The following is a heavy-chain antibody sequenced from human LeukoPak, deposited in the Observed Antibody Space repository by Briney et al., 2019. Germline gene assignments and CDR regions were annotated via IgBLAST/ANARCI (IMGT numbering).Heavy chain of an antibody. V-gene: IGHV1-69-2*01. D-gene: IGHD6-19*01. CDR2: VDPEDGET. Sequence: ASVKISCKVSGCTFTDYYMHWVQQAPGKGLEWMGLVDPEDGETIYAEKFQGRVTITADTSTDTAYMELSSLRSEDTAVYYCATPLGKGWADDAFDIWGQGTMVTVSS. CDR1: GCTFTDYY. CDR3: ATPLGKGWADDAFDI. J-gene: IGHJ3*02.